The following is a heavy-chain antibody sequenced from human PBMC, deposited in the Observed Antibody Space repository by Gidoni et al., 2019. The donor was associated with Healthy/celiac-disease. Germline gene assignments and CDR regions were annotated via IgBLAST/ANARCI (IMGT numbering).Heavy chain of an antibody. Sequence: EVQLLESGGGLVQPGGSLRLSCAASGFTFSSYAMSWVRQARGKGLEWVSAISGSGGSTYYADSVKGRFTISRDNSKNTLYLQMNSLRAEDTAVYYCAKGSDYYDRGRGSYASNWGQGTLVTVSS. CDR1: GFTFSSYA. V-gene: IGHV3-23*01. D-gene: IGHD3-22*01. CDR3: AKGSDYYDRGRGSYASN. CDR2: ISGSGGST. J-gene: IGHJ4*02.